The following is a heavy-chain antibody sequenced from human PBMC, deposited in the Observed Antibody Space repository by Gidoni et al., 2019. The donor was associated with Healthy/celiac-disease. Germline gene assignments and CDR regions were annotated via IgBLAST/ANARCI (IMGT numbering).Heavy chain of an antibody. CDR3: AKDRPLRGAIAAAGTNAEYFQH. CDR2: ISGSGGST. Sequence: VRQAPGKGLEWVSAISGSGGSTYYADSVKGRFTISRDNSKNTLYLQMNSLRAEDTAVYYCAKDRPLRGAIAAAGTNAEYFQHWGQGTLVTVSS. D-gene: IGHD6-13*01. J-gene: IGHJ1*01. V-gene: IGHV3-23*01.